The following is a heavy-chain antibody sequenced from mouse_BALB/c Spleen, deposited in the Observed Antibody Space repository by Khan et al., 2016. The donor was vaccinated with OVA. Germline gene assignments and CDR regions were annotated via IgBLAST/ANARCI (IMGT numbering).Heavy chain of an antibody. Sequence: VQLLQSGAEPARPRASVKMSCKASGYTFTSNTMHWVKQRPGQGLEWIGYINPSSSNTNYNQKFNDKATLTADKYSSTAYMQLSILTSEDSAVYYCASRSTADAMDYWGQGTSVTVSS. CDR2: INPSSSNT. J-gene: IGHJ4*01. CDR1: GYTFTSNT. D-gene: IGHD2-1*01. CDR3: ASRSTADAMDY. V-gene: IGHV1-4*01.